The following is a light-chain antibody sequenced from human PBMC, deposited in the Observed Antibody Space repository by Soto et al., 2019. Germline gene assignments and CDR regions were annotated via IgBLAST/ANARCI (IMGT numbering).Light chain of an antibody. J-gene: IGKJ1*01. CDR3: QQHNNWPLT. Sequence: EILMTQSPAPLSVSPGERATLSCRASQSVSSSLAWYQHKPGQAPRLLIYAASTRATGVPARFSGSGSGTEFTLTISSLQSEDFAVYYCQQHNNWPLTFGQGTKVEIK. V-gene: IGKV3-15*01. CDR1: QSVSSS. CDR2: AAS.